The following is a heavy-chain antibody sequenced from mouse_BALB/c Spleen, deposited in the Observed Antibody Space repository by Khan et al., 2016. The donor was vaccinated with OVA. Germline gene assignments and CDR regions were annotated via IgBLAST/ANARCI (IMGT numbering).Heavy chain of an antibody. CDR3: ARGGYGSLAY. Sequence: QVQLKQSGAELVRPGTSVKVSRKASGYSFTSSFIDFVSQRPGQGLEWIGVINPGSGGTNYNEKFTDKATLTADKSSSTAYMQLSSLTSDDSAVYFCARGGYGSLAYWGQGTLVTVSA. CDR2: INPGSGGT. D-gene: IGHD2-1*01. V-gene: IGHV1-54*01. J-gene: IGHJ3*01. CDR1: GYSFTSSF.